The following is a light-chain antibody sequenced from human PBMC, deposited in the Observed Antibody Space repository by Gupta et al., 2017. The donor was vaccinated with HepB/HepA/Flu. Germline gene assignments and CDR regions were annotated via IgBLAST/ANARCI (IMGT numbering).Light chain of an antibody. CDR1: SSDVGGYNY. J-gene: IGLJ2*01. V-gene: IGLV2-14*03. CDR3: SSYTSSNTVV. CDR2: DVS. Sequence: QSALTQPASVSGSPGQSITISCTGTSSDVGGYNYVSWYQQHPGKAPKLMIYDVSNRPSGVSIRFSGSTSGNTASLTISGLQAEDEADYYCSSYTSSNTVVVGGGTTLTVL.